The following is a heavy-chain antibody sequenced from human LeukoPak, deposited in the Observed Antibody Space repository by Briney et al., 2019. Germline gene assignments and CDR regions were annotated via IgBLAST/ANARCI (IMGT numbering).Heavy chain of an antibody. CDR3: ARGLAAAGPSYYYYYMDV. CDR2: IHISGST. CDR1: GGSINSGSYC. Sequence: SQTLSLTCTVSGGSINSGSYCWSWIRQSAGKGLEWIGHIHISGSTNYNPSLKSRVTISVDTSKNQFSLKLSSVTAADTAVYYCARGLAAAGPSYYYYYMDVWGKGTTVTVSS. J-gene: IGHJ6*03. D-gene: IGHD6-13*01. V-gene: IGHV4-61*09.